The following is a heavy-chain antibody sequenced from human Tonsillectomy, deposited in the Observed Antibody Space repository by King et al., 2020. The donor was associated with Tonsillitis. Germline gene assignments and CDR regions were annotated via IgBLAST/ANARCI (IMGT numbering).Heavy chain of an antibody. J-gene: IGHJ2*01. V-gene: IGHV5-51*03. CDR1: GYSFTSSW. Sequence: QLVQSGAEVKKPGESLKISCKGSGYSFTSSWIGWVRQMPGKGLEWMGIIYPGDSDTRYSPSFQGQVTISADKSISTAYLQWSTLKASDTAIYYWARLEAGAGPRYWYFDLWGRGTLVTVSS. CDR2: IYPGDSDT. D-gene: IGHD6-13*01. CDR3: ARLEAGAGPRYWYFDL.